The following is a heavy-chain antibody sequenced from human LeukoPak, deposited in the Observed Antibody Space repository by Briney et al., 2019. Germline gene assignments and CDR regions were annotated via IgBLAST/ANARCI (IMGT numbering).Heavy chain of an antibody. CDR1: GFTFSSYT. CDR2: ITTGDGNT. D-gene: IGHD7-27*01. J-gene: IGHJ4*02. CDR3: AKDGGLWVSAHWGDS. Sequence: GGSQRLSCTASGFTFSSYTMTWVRQAPGKGLKWVSTITTGDGNTYYADSVKGRFTVSRDDSKNTLYLQMNSLRAEDTAVYYCAKDGGLWVSAHWGDSWGRGTLVTVSS. V-gene: IGHV3-23*01.